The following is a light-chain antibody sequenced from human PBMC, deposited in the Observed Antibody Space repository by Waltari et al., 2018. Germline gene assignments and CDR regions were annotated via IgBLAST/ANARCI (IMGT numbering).Light chain of an antibody. V-gene: IGKV3-20*01. CDR1: QSVSRT. CDR3: QHYVRLPAT. Sequence: EIVLTQSPGTLSLSPGERATLSCRASQSVSRTLAWYQQKPGQAPKLLIYGASIRATGIPDRFTGSGSGTGFSLTISSLEPEDFAIYFCQHYVRLPATFGQGTKVEIK. J-gene: IGKJ1*01. CDR2: GAS.